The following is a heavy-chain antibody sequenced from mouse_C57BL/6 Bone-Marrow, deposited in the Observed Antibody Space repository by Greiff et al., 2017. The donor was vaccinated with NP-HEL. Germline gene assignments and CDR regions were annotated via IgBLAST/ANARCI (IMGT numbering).Heavy chain of an antibody. V-gene: IGHV1-7*01. CDR3: ARYGKGYFDY. CDR2: INPSSGYT. J-gene: IGHJ2*01. D-gene: IGHD1-1*01. CDR1: GYTFTSYW. Sequence: QVQLKQSGAELAKPGASVKLSCKASGYTFTSYWMHWVKQRPGQGLEWIGYINPSSGYTKYNQKFKDKATLTADKSASTAYMQLSSLAYEDSAGYYCARYGKGYFDYWGQGTTLTVSS.